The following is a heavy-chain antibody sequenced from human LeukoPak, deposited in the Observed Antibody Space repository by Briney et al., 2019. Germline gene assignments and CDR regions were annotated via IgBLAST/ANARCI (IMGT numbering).Heavy chain of an antibody. CDR1: GFTFSSYA. V-gene: IGHV3-23*01. CDR2: ISGSGVST. Sequence: GGSLRLSCAASGFTFSSYAMSWVRQAPGKGLEWVSAISGSGVSTYYADSVKGRFTISRDNSKNTLYLQMNSLRAEGTAVYYCAKAEPGIAVAGPNWYFDLWGRGTLVTVSS. D-gene: IGHD6-19*01. CDR3: AKAEPGIAVAGPNWYFDL. J-gene: IGHJ2*01.